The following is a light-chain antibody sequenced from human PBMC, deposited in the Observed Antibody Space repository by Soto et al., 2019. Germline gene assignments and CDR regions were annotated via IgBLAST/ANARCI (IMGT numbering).Light chain of an antibody. J-gene: IGLJ2*01. V-gene: IGLV1-40*01. Sequence: QSVLTQPPSVSGAPGQRVTISCTGSSSNIGAGYDVHWYQQLPGTAPKHLIYGNSNRPSGVPDRFSGSKSGTSASLAITGLQAEDEADYYFQSYDSRLSGSVFGGGTKLTVL. CDR3: QSYDSRLSGSV. CDR2: GNS. CDR1: SSNIGAGYD.